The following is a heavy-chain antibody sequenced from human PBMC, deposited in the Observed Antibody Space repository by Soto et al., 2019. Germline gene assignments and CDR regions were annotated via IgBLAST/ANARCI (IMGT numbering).Heavy chain of an antibody. CDR3: ARDVWELLRGFDP. D-gene: IGHD1-26*01. CDR1: GFTFSNYA. CDR2: ISGSGNST. V-gene: IGHV3-23*01. J-gene: IGHJ5*02. Sequence: EVQLLESGGGLVQPGGSLRLSCAVSGFTFSNYAMSWVRLAPGKGLEWVSAISGSGNSTNYADSVKGRFTISRDNSKNTVYLQMNSLRAEDTAVYYCARDVWELLRGFDPWGQGTLVTVSS.